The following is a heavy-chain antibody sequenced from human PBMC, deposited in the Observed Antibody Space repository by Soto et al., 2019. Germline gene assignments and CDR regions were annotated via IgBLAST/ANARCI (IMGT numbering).Heavy chain of an antibody. J-gene: IGHJ1*01. CDR3: ARGAREGYCSGGSCSAFQH. CDR1: GGDISSYY. D-gene: IGHD2-15*01. V-gene: IGHV4-59*08. Sequence: PETLSLNCTVSGGDISSYYCSWSQQPPEKGQELIGYIYYSGSTNYNPSLKSRVTISVDTSKNQFSLKLSSVTAADTAVYYCARGAREGYCSGGSCSAFQHWGQGTLVTVSS. CDR2: IYYSGST.